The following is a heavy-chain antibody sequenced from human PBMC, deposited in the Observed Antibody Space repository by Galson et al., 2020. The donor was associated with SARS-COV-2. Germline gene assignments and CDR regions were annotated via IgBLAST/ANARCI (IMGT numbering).Heavy chain of an antibody. Sequence: GGSLRLSCAASGFTFSSYAMHWVRQAPGKGLEWVAVISYDGNNKYYADSVKGRFTISRDNSKNTLYLQMNSLRAEDTAVYYCARDPSSSWYNWFDPWGQGTLVTVSS. CDR2: ISYDGNNK. V-gene: IGHV3-30*04. D-gene: IGHD6-13*01. J-gene: IGHJ5*02. CDR3: ARDPSSSWYNWFDP. CDR1: GFTFSSYA.